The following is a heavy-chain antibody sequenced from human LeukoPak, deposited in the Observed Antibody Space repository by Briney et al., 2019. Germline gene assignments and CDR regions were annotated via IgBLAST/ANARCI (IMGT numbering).Heavy chain of an antibody. CDR2: INPSGGST. CDR1: GYTFTGYY. J-gene: IGHJ4*02. V-gene: IGHV1-46*01. D-gene: IGHD6-13*01. Sequence: VASVKVSCKASGYTFTGYYMHWVRQAPGQGLEWMGIINPSGGSTSYAQKFQGRVTMTRDTSTSTVYMELSSLRSEDTAVYYCARVGPKQLVLRGPFDYWGQGTLVTVSS. CDR3: ARVGPKQLVLRGPFDY.